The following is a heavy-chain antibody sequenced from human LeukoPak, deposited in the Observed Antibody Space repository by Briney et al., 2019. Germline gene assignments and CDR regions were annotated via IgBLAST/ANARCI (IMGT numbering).Heavy chain of an antibody. J-gene: IGHJ4*02. V-gene: IGHV4-34*01. CDR2: IDHSGST. Sequence: SETLSLTCAVYGGSFSGYYWSWIRQPPGKGLEWIGEIDHSGSTNYNPSLKSRITISVDTSKNQFSLKLSSVTAADTAVYYRARRMIVVVPDYFDYWGQGTLVTVSS. D-gene: IGHD3-22*01. CDR1: GGSFSGYY. CDR3: ARRMIVVVPDYFDY.